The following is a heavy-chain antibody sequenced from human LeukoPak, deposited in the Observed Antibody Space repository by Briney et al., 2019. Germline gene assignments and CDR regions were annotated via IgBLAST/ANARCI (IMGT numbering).Heavy chain of an antibody. CDR3: AATYDSSGYYDAFDI. V-gene: IGHV1-58*01. J-gene: IGHJ3*02. CDR1: GFTFTSSA. CDR2: IVVGSGNT. Sequence: ASVKVSCKASGFTFTSSAVQWVRQARGQRLEWIGWIVVGSGNTNYAQKFQERVTITRDMSTSTAYTELSSLRSEDTAVYYCAATYDSSGYYDAFDIWGQGTMVTVSS. D-gene: IGHD3-22*01.